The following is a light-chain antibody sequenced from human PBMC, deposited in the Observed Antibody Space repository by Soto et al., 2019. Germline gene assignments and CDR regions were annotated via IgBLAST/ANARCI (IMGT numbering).Light chain of an antibody. CDR2: LNSDGSH. V-gene: IGLV4-69*01. J-gene: IGLJ2*01. CDR3: QTWGSGIHVV. CDR1: SGHSSYA. Sequence: QPVLTQSPSASASLVASVKLTCTLSSGHSSYAIACHQQQPEKGPRYLMRLNSDGSHSKGDGIPDRFSGSSSGAERYLTISSLQSEDEADDYCQTWGSGIHVVFGGGTKLTVL.